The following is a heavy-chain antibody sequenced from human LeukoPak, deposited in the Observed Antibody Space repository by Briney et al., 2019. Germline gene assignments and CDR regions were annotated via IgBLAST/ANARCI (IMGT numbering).Heavy chain of an antibody. CDR3: ARDGRSHLRVAGMVY. Sequence: SETLSLTCNVSARSISRTSYCWGWIRQPLGKGLEWTGSIYYTGSNYYNPSLKSRVTISLDTSKNQFSLRLSSVTAADTAVYYCARDGRSHLRVAGMVYWGQGTLVTVSS. D-gene: IGHD6-19*01. V-gene: IGHV4-39*02. J-gene: IGHJ4*02. CDR1: ARSISRTSYC. CDR2: IYYTGSN.